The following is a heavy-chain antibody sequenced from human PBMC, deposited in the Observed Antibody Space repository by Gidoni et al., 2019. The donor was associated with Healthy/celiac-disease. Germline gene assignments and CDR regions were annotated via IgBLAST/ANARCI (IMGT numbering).Heavy chain of an antibody. Sequence: QVQLQASGPGLVKPSETLSLTCTVSGGSISSYYWSWIRQPAGKGLEWIGRIYTSGSTNYNPSLKSRVTMSVDTSKNQFSLKLSSVTAADTAVYYCARDPGRIAVAGTKDWFDPWGQGTLVTVSS. V-gene: IGHV4-4*07. CDR1: GGSISSYY. D-gene: IGHD6-19*01. CDR3: ARDPGRIAVAGTKDWFDP. J-gene: IGHJ5*02. CDR2: IYTSGST.